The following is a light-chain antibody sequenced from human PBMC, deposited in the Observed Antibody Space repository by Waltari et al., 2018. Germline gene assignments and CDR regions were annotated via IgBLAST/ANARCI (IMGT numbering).Light chain of an antibody. Sequence: IQMTQSPSSLSASVGDTVTITCQASQGIGNNLNWYQQKPGKAPKLLIYRTSNLQSGIPSRFSGSGSGPDFTLTISSLQPEDCATYYCQQGYSYPLTFGGGTKMEIK. CDR3: QQGYSYPLT. CDR2: RTS. V-gene: IGKV1-6*01. J-gene: IGKJ4*01. CDR1: QGIGNN.